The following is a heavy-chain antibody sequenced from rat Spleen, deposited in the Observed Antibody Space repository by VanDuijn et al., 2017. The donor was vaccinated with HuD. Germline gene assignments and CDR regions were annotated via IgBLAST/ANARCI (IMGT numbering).Heavy chain of an antibody. CDR3: ARQGGFAY. Sequence: DSVKGRFTISRDNAKSTLYLQMDSLRSEDTATYYCARQGGFAYWGQGTLVTVSS. J-gene: IGHJ3*01. V-gene: IGHV5-25*01.